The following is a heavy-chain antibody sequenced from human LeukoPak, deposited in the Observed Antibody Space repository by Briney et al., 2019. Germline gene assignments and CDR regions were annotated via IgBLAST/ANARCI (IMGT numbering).Heavy chain of an antibody. CDR1: GGSFSGYY. CDR3: ARFFIVGASHFDY. Sequence: SETLSLTCAVYGGSFSGYYWSWIRQPPGKGLEWIGEINHSGSTYYNPSLKSRVTISVDTSKNQFSLKLSSVTAADTAVYYCARFFIVGASHFDYWGQGTLVTVSS. J-gene: IGHJ4*02. D-gene: IGHD1-26*01. CDR2: INHSGST. V-gene: IGHV4-34*01.